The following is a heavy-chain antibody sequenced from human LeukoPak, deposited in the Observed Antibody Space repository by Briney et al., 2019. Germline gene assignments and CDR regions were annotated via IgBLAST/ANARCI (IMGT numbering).Heavy chain of an antibody. D-gene: IGHD5-12*01. CDR3: ARANRVDIVATRLPDRIDY. CDR1: GFTFSSHS. V-gene: IGHV3-21*01. J-gene: IGHJ4*02. Sequence: PGGSLRLSCAASGFTFSSHSMNWVRQAPGKGLEWVSSISSSSSYIYYADSVKGRFTISRDNAKNSLYLQMNSLRAEDTAAYYCARANRVDIVATRLPDRIDYWGQGTLVTVSS. CDR2: ISSSSSYI.